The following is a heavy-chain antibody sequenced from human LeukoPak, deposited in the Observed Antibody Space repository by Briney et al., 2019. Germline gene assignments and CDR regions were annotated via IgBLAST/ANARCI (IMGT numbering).Heavy chain of an antibody. Sequence: GSSVKVSCKASGGTFSSYGISWVRQAPGQGLEWMGGIIPIFGTANYTQKFQGRVTIAADKSTSTAYMELSSLRSEDTAVYYCARVRAVYYYYYYMDVWGKGTTVTVSS. J-gene: IGHJ6*03. CDR1: GGTFSSYG. CDR3: ARVRAVYYYYYYMDV. CDR2: IIPIFGTA. V-gene: IGHV1-69*06.